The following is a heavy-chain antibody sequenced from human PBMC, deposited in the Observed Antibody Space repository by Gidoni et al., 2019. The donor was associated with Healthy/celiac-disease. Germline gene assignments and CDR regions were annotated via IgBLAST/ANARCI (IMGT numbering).Heavy chain of an antibody. CDR2: IFSNDEK. J-gene: IGHJ3*02. CDR1: GFSLSNARMG. CDR3: ARRNYYGSGSYYPSDAFDI. Sequence: QVTLKESGPVLVKPTETLTLTCTVSGFSLSNARMGVSWIRQPPGKALEWLAHIFSNDEKSYSTSLKSRLTISKDTSKSHVVLTMTNMDPVDTATYYCARRNYYGSGSYYPSDAFDIWGQGTMVTVSS. D-gene: IGHD3-10*01. V-gene: IGHV2-26*01.